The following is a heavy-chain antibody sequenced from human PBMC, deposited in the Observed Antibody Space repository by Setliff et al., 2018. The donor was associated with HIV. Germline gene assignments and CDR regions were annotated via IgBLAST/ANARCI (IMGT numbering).Heavy chain of an antibody. D-gene: IGHD1-26*01. Sequence: PGGSLRLSCAASGFTSSNYGMHWVRQAPGKGLEWVAIIWYDGSNKYYADSVKGRFTISRDTSISTVYMELSGLTFGDTAVYYCARSNYHQVDQKWVNWLDPWGQGTLVTVSS. CDR1: GFTSSNYG. V-gene: IGHV3-33*01. CDR3: ARSNYHQVDQKWVNWLDP. CDR2: IWYDGSNK. J-gene: IGHJ5*02.